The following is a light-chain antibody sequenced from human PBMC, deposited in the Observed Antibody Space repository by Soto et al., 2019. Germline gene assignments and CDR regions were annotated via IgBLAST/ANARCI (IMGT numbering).Light chain of an antibody. Sequence: QSVLTQSPSVSAAPGQKVTISCSGSSSNIGNNYVSWYQQLPGTAPKLLIYSNNQRPSGVPDRFSGSKSGTSASLAISGLQSEDEADYYCAAWDDSLNRVFGTGTKLTVL. J-gene: IGLJ1*01. CDR2: SNN. CDR3: AAWDDSLNRV. V-gene: IGLV1-44*01. CDR1: SSNIGNNY.